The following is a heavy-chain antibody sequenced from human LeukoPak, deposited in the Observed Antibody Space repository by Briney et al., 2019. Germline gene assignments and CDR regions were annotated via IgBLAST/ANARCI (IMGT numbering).Heavy chain of an antibody. Sequence: GGSLRLSCAASGFTFSSYGMSWVRQAPGKGLEWVSAISGSGGSTYYADSVKGRFTISRDNSKNTLYLQMNSLRAEDTAVYYCAKGLGYSSGWSLWGQGTLVTVSS. V-gene: IGHV3-23*01. CDR3: AKGLGYSSGWSL. CDR1: GFTFSSYG. J-gene: IGHJ4*02. D-gene: IGHD6-19*01. CDR2: ISGSGGST.